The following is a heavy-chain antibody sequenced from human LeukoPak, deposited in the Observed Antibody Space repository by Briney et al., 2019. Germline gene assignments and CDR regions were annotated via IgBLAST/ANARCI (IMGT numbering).Heavy chain of an antibody. J-gene: IGHJ4*02. CDR1: GFTFSSYA. CDR3: ARGITYFDY. V-gene: IGHV3-30*04. Sequence: GSLRLSCAASGFTFSSYAMHWVRQAPGKGLEWVAVISYDGSNKYYADSVKGRFTISRDNSKNTLYLQMNSLRAEDTAVYYCARGITYFDYWGQGTLVTVSS. CDR2: ISYDGSNK. D-gene: IGHD1-14*01.